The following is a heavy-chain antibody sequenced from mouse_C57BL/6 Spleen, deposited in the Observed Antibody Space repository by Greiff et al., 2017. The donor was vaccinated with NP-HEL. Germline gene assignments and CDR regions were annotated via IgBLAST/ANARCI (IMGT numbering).Heavy chain of an antibody. J-gene: IGHJ2*01. CDR3: ARHPLDY. V-gene: IGHV5-12*01. CDR1: GFTFSDYY. Sequence: EVKLVESGGGLVQPGGSLKLSCAASGFTFSDYYMYWVRQTPEKRLEWVAYISNGGGSTYYPDTVKGRFTISRDNAKNTLYLQMSRLKSEDTAMYYCARHPLDYWGQGTTLTVSS. CDR2: ISNGGGST.